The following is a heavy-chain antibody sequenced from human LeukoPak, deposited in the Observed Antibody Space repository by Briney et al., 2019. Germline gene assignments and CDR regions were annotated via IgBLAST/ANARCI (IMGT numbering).Heavy chain of an antibody. V-gene: IGHV1-69*06. J-gene: IGHJ2*01. CDR2: IIPMFTTA. CDR3: ARWMDWYFDL. CDR1: GGTFTSLS. D-gene: IGHD2-2*03. Sequence: SVKVSCKASGGTFTSLSINWVRQAPGQGLEWVGGIIPMFTTANYAPKFQDRVTITAGKSTTTAYMELRSLKSADTAVYYRARWMDWYFDLWGRGTLVTVSS.